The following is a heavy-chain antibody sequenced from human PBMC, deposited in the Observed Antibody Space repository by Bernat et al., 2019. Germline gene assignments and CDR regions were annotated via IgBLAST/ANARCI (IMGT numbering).Heavy chain of an antibody. CDR2: ISYDGSNK. D-gene: IGHD3-10*01. CDR1: GFTFSTFW. J-gene: IGHJ6*03. V-gene: IGHV3-30*03. Sequence: VQLAESGGGLVQPGGSLTLSCAASGFTFSTFWMSWVRQAPGKGLEWVAVISYDGSNKYYADSVKGRFTISRDNSKNTLYLQMNSLRAEDTAVYYCARTYYYGSGSTDYMDVWGKGTTVTVSS. CDR3: ARTYYYGSGSTDYMDV.